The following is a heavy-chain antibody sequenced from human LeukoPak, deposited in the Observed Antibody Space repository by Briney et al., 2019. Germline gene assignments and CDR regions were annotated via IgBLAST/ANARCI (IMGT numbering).Heavy chain of an antibody. D-gene: IGHD3-22*01. Sequence: ASVKVSCKASGYTFTSYDINWVRQATGQGHEWMGWMNPNSGNTGYAQKFQGRVTMTRNTSISTAYMELSSLRSEDTAVYYCARGGTYYYDSSGYYYVPRRDYYMDVWGKGTTVTVSS. CDR1: GYTFTSYD. CDR3: ARGGTYYYDSSGYYYVPRRDYYMDV. V-gene: IGHV1-8*01. CDR2: MNPNSGNT. J-gene: IGHJ6*03.